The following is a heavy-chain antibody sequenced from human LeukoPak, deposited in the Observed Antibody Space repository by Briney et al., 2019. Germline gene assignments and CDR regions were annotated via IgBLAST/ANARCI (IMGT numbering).Heavy chain of an antibody. D-gene: IGHD2-15*01. CDR2: ISSSSTYI. CDR3: ARVGCSGGRCPGYGMDV. V-gene: IGHV3-21*01. CDR1: GFTFSSYS. J-gene: IGHJ6*02. Sequence: GGSLRLSCAASGFTFSSYSMNWVRQAPGKGLQWVSSISSSSTYIYYADSVKGRFTISRDNAKNSLYLQMNSLRVEDTAVYYCARVGCSGGRCPGYGMDVWGQGTTVTVSS.